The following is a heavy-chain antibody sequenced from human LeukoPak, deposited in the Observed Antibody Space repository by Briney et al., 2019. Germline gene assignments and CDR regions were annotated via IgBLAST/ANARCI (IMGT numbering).Heavy chain of an antibody. V-gene: IGHV3-30*02. CDR3: ARDRLRSARYGAFDI. D-gene: IGHD2-15*01. CDR2: IRYDGSNQ. J-gene: IGHJ3*02. CDR1: GLTFSSYG. Sequence: GGSLRLSCAASGLTFSSYGMHWVRQAPGKGLEWVAFIRYDGSNQYYADSVKGRFTISRDNSKNTLYLQMNSLRAEDTAVYYCARDRLRSARYGAFDIWGQGTMVAVSS.